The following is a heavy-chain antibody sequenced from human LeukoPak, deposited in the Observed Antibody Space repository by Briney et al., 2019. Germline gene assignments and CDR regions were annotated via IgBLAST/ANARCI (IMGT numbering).Heavy chain of an antibody. Sequence: GGSLRLSCAASGFTFSSYGMHWVRQAPGKGLEWVAVIWYDGSNKYYADSVKGRFTISRDNSKNTLYLQMNSLRAEDTAVYYCARGLYSSSWLCFDYWGQGTLVTVSS. CDR1: GFTFSSYG. V-gene: IGHV3-33*01. CDR3: ARGLYSSSWLCFDY. J-gene: IGHJ4*02. D-gene: IGHD6-13*01. CDR2: IWYDGSNK.